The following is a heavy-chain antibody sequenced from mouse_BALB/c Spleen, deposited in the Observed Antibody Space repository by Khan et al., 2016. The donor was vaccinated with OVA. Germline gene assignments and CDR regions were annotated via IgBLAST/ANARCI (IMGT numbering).Heavy chain of an antibody. CDR1: GYSITSGYG. J-gene: IGHJ2*01. Sequence: EVKLLESGPGLVKPSQSLSLTCTVTGYSITSGYGWNWIRQFPGNKLEWMGYISYSGSTNYNPSLKSRISLTRDTSKNQCFLQLNSVTTEDTATYYCARTARIKYWGQGTTLTVSS. V-gene: IGHV3-2*02. D-gene: IGHD1-2*01. CDR2: ISYSGST. CDR3: ARTARIKY.